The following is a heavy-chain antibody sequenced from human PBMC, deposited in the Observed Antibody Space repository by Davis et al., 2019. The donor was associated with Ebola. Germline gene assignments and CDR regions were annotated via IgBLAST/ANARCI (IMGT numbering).Heavy chain of an antibody. CDR3: ARRRLWFGEIKSFDS. V-gene: IGHV1-18*04. D-gene: IGHD3-10*01. J-gene: IGHJ4*02. Sequence: AASVKVSCKASGYTFTSYGITWVRQAPGQGLEWMGWINPHNGNTNYAQNVQGRVTMTTDTSTSTAYMEVGILRSDDTAVYYCARRRLWFGEIKSFDSWGQGTLVTVSS. CDR2: INPHNGNT. CDR1: GYTFTSYG.